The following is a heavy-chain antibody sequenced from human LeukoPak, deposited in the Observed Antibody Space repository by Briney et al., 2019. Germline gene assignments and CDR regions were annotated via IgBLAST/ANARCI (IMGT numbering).Heavy chain of an antibody. CDR3: AKGRLFFGEILSPFDY. Sequence: GGSLRLSCAASGFTFSNYAMSWVRQAPGKGLELVSAISGTAGRTYYADSVQGRFTISRDNSKNTLYLQMSSLGAEDTAVYYCAKGRLFFGEILSPFDYWGQGTLVTASS. V-gene: IGHV3-23*01. J-gene: IGHJ4*02. CDR2: ISGTAGRT. CDR1: GFTFSNYA. D-gene: IGHD3-10*01.